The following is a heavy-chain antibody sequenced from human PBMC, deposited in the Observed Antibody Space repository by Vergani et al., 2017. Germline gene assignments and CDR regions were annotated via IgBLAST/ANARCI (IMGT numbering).Heavy chain of an antibody. V-gene: IGHV3-53*02. CDR3: AKGQRASSNGYYFDY. J-gene: IGHJ4*02. D-gene: IGHD4-11*01. CDR1: GFTVSSNY. Sequence: EVQLVETGGGLIQPGGSLRLSCAASGFTVSSNYMSWVRQAPGKGLEWVSVISGSGGSTYYADSVKGRFTISRDNSKNTLYLQMNSLRAEDTAVYYCAKGQRASSNGYYFDYWGQGTLVTVSS. CDR2: ISGSGGST.